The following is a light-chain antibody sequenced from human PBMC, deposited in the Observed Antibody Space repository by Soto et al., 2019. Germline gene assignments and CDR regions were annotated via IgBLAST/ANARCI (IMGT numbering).Light chain of an antibody. CDR2: VVS. J-gene: IGLJ1*01. Sequence: QSVLAQPPSASGSPGQSVTISCTGTSSDVGGYNYVSWYQQHPGKAPKLMIYVVSKRPSGVPDRFSGSKSGNTASLTVSGLQAEDEADYYCSSYAGSNNLVFGTGTKVT. V-gene: IGLV2-8*01. CDR3: SSYAGSNNLV. CDR1: SSDVGGYNY.